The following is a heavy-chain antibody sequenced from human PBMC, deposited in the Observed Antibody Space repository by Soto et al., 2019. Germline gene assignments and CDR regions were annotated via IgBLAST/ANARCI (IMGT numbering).Heavy chain of an antibody. V-gene: IGHV3-30*18. CDR2: VSYDGRDQ. CDR1: GFTFSRYA. J-gene: IGHJ6*03. CDR3: EKDGVTVTASMPYYYYSYYMDV. D-gene: IGHD2-2*01. Sequence: QVQLVESGGGVVQPGRSLRLSCVASGFTFSRYAMHWVRQAPGKGLEWVAVVSYDGRDQYYADSVKGRFTISRDNSRNTLYLPMNSLRAEDTAMYYCEKDGVTVTASMPYYYYSYYMDVGGRGTTVTVSS.